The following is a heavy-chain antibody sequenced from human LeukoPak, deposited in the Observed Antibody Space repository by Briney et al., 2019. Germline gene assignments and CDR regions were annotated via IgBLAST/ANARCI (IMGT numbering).Heavy chain of an antibody. CDR1: GFAFGNYG. Sequence: GGSLRLSCTGSGFAFGNYGMTWVRQPPGKGLEWVSAISNGGGGTTYPAFVKGRFIVSRDNSKNTLFLQMNSLRAEDTALYYCAKGSSGYFFDLWGQGTLVTVSS. V-gene: IGHV3-23*01. CDR3: AKGSSGYFFDL. CDR2: ISNGGGGT. D-gene: IGHD3-22*01. J-gene: IGHJ4*02.